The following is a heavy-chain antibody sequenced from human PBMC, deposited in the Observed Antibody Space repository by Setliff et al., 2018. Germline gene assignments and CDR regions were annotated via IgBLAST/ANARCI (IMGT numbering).Heavy chain of an antibody. CDR3: ARGRGLEWLPESWFDP. J-gene: IGHJ5*02. Sequence: PSETLSLTCSVSGDSINSGTYYWSWFRQSAGKGLEWIGRIYTGGSTNYNPSLKSRVTISLDTSKNHFSLTLTSVTAAGTAVYYCARGRGLEWLPESWFDPWGQGTTVTVSS. CDR1: GDSINSGTYY. CDR2: IYTGGST. V-gene: IGHV4-61*02. D-gene: IGHD3-3*01.